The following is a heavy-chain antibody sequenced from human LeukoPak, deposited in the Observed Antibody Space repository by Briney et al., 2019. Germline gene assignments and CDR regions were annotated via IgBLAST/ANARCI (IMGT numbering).Heavy chain of an antibody. V-gene: IGHV3-74*01. CDR1: GFTFSNYW. J-gene: IGHJ5*02. Sequence: GGSLRLSCAASGFTFSNYWMHWVRQAPGKGLMWVSRINSDGSSTTYADSVKGRFTISRDNAKNTLYLQMNSLRAKDTAVYYCARGYGGNYNWFDPWGQGTLVTVSS. CDR3: ARGYGGNYNWFDP. D-gene: IGHD4-23*01. CDR2: INSDGSST.